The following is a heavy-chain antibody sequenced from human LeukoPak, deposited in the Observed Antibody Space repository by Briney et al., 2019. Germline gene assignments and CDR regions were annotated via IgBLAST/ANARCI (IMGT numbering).Heavy chain of an antibody. CDR3: ARGVWEGATTDYSATSFDY. V-gene: IGHV1-2*02. Sequence: ASVKVSCKASGYTFTSYAMNWVRQAPGQGLEWMGWINPNSGGTNYAQKFQGRVTMTRDTSISTAYMELSRLRSDDTAVYYCARGVWEGATTDYSATSFDYWGQGTLVTVSS. CDR1: GYTFTSYA. CDR2: INPNSGGT. D-gene: IGHD1-26*01. J-gene: IGHJ4*02.